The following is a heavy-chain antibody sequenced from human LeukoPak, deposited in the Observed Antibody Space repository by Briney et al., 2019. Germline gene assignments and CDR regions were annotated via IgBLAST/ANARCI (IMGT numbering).Heavy chain of an antibody. CDR2: GDYSGGT. J-gene: IGHJ4*02. V-gene: IGHV4-39*07. CDR3: AGERGEEYSSGWYKTNFFYN. Sequence: PSETLSLTCTVSGDSFISVTDYWAWIRQPPGKGLEWIATGDYSGGTYYNPSLESRVAISADMSKNQISLQLTSVTGADTAVYYCAGERGEEYSSGWYKTNFFYNWGQGIRVTVSS. D-gene: IGHD6-19*01. CDR1: GDSFISVTDY.